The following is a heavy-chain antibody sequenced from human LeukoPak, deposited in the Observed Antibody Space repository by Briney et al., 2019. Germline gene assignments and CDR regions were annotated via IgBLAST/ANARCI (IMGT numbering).Heavy chain of an antibody. CDR1: GGSISSGSYY. CDR3: ARAIVVVPAATNWFYP. Sequence: SQTLSLTCTVSGGSISSGSYYWSWIRQPAGKGLEWIGRIYTSGSTNYNPSLKSRATISVDTSKNQFSLKLSSVTAADTAVYYCARAIVVVPAATNWFYPGGQGTRVTVSS. J-gene: IGHJ5*02. D-gene: IGHD2-2*01. V-gene: IGHV4-61*02. CDR2: IYTSGST.